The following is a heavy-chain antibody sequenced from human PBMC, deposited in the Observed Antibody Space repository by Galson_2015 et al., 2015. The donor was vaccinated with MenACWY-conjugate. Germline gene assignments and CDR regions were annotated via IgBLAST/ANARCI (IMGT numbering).Heavy chain of an antibody. Sequence: PALVKPTQTLTLTCTFSGFSLSTYGVGVGWIRQPPGKALEWLAIIYWDDDKRYSPSLKSRLTITKDTSKNQVVLTMTNMDPVDTATYYCVWGSGLSDAFDIWGQGTMVTVSS. CDR2: IYWDDDK. CDR1: GFSLSTYGVG. D-gene: IGHD3-16*01. V-gene: IGHV2-5*02. J-gene: IGHJ3*02. CDR3: VWGSGLSDAFDI.